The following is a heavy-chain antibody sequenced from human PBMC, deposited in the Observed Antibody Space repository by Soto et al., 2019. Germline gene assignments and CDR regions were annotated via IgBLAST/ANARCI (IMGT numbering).Heavy chain of an antibody. J-gene: IGHJ6*02. CDR3: ARGRSGVGATTRYYYYYGMDV. V-gene: IGHV4-34*01. Sequence: PSETLSLTCAVYGGSFSGYYWSWIRQPPGKGLEWIGEINHSGSTNYNPSLKSRVTISVDTSKNQFSLKLSSVTAADTAVYYCARGRSGVGATTRYYYYYGMDVWGQGTTVTDSS. CDR2: INHSGST. CDR1: GGSFSGYY. D-gene: IGHD1-26*01.